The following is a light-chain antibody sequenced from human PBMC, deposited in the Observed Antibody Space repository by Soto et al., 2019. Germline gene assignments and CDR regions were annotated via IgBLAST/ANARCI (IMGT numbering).Light chain of an antibody. CDR2: EGS. CDR3: CSYAGGGTYV. V-gene: IGLV2-23*01. CDR1: SSDIGSYHL. J-gene: IGLJ1*01. Sequence: QSALTQPASVSGSPGQSITISCTGTSSDIGSYHLVSWYQQHPAKAPKLMIYEGSKRPSAVSNRFSGSESGNTASLTISGLQAEDEADYYCCSYAGGGTYVFGSGTQLTVL.